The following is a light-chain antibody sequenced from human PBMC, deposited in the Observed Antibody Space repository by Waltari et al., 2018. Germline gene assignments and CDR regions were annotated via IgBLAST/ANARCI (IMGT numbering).Light chain of an antibody. V-gene: IGKV4-1*01. CDR3: QQYFGTPVT. J-gene: IGKJ2*01. Sequence: DIVMTQSPDSLAVSLGEKATISCKSSQTVLYSDNNNYLGWYQQKPGQPPKVLIKWASTREPGVPDRFVGSGSGTDFTLTINSLQAEDVAVYDCQQYFGTPVTFGQGTRLEIK. CDR2: WAS. CDR1: QTVLYSDNNNY.